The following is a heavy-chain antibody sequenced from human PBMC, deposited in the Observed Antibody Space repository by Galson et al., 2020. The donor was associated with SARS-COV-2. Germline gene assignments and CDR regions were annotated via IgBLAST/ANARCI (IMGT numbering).Heavy chain of an antibody. CDR3: ARDRGTKHNWNYGLEF. D-gene: IGHD1-7*01. J-gene: IGHJ4*02. V-gene: IGHV3-33*01. Sequence: GGSLRLSCAASGFTFSNFGMHWVRQAPDKGLEWVAVVWFDSSNKYYIDSVKGRFTISRDNSKNTLYLQMDSLRAEDTAVYYCARDRGTKHNWNYGLEFWGQGTLVTVSS. CDR2: VWFDSSNK. CDR1: GFTFSNFG.